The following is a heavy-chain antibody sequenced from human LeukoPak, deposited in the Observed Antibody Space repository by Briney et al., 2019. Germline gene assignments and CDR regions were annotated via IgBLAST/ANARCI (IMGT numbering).Heavy chain of an antibody. CDR1: GYKFSNYW. CDR3: ARHEDPISSWYES. CDR2: IYPDDSDT. Sequence: GESLKISCKGSGYKFSNYWIGWVRQMPGRGLEWMGTIYPDDSDTRYSPSFRGQVTMSADRSINTAYLQWRSLKASDSAMYYCARHEDPISSWYESRGQGTLVTVSS. D-gene: IGHD6-13*01. J-gene: IGHJ4*02. V-gene: IGHV5-51*01.